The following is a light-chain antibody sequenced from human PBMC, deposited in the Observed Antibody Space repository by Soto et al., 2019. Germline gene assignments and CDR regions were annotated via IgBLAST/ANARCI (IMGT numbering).Light chain of an antibody. CDR1: QSIRSW. V-gene: IGKV1-5*01. Sequence: DIQMTQSPSILSASVGDRVTITCRASQSIRSWLAWYQQKPGKAPKLLIYDASNLDSGVPSRFSGSGSGTEFSLTISSLQPDDCATYYCQQYENYWTFGQGTKVDIK. J-gene: IGKJ1*01. CDR2: DAS. CDR3: QQYENYWT.